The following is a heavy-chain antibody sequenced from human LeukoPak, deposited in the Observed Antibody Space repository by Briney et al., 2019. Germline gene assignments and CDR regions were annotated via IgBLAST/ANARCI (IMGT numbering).Heavy chain of an antibody. CDR2: IYPGDSYT. V-gene: IGHV5-51*01. CDR1: GYSFTSYL. D-gene: IGHD3-10*01. J-gene: IGHJ4*02. CDR3: ARGFDGSGSYSDY. Sequence: ESLKISLKGSGYSFTSYLIGWVRQIPGKGLEWMVIIYPGDSYTRYSPTCQGQVTISDDKTISTAYLQWSSLKASDTAMYYCARGFDGSGSYSDYWGQGTLVTVSS.